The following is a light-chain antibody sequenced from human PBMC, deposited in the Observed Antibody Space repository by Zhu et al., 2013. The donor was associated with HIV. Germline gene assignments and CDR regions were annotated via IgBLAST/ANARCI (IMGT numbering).Light chain of an antibody. CDR2: AAS. CDR3: QHYYSASAS. V-gene: IGKV1-39*01. J-gene: IGKJ2*03. Sequence: DIQMTQSPSSLSASVGDRVTITCQASQDISNYLNWYQQKPGKAPKLLIYAASSLQSGVPSRFSGSGSGTDFTLTISRLQPEDVATYYCQHYYSASASFGQGTKLEIK. CDR1: QDISNY.